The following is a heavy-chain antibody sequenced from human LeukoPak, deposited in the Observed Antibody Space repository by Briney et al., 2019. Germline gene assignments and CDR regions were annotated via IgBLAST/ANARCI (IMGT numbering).Heavy chain of an antibody. CDR1: GGSTSSDY. D-gene: IGHD6-13*01. J-gene: IGHJ1*01. CDR3: ARGSSWYLEYFQL. V-gene: IGHV4-59*08. CDR2: VYNSGDT. Sequence: SETLSLTCTVSGGSTSSDYWSWIRQSPGKGLEWVGYVYNSGDTGKNPSLKSRVTILLDTSKNQCSLKLTSVSAADTAVYYCARGSSWYLEYFQLWGQGTLVTVSS.